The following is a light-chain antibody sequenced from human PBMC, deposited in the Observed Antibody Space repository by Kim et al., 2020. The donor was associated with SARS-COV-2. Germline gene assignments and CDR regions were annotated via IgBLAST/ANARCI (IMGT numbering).Light chain of an antibody. J-gene: IGLJ2*01. CDR3: QSADSGGALVI. CDR1: VLANQN. V-gene: IGLV3-25*03. Sequence: SYELTQPPSVSVSPGQTARITCSGDVLANQNANWYQQKPSQAPLLLIYKDIERPSGISERISASRSGTTVTLTISGVQPEDEADYYCQSADSGGALVIFGGGTQLTLL. CDR2: KDI.